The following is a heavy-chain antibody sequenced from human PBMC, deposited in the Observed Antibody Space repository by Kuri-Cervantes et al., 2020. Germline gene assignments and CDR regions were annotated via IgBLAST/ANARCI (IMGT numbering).Heavy chain of an antibody. CDR2: ISGSGGST. V-gene: IGHV3-23*01. J-gene: IGHJ4*02. CDR1: GFTFSSYA. D-gene: IGHD3-22*01. Sequence: GGSLRLSCAASGFTFSSYAMSWVRQAPGKGPEWVSAISGSGGSTYYADSVKGRFTISRDNSKNTLYLQMNSLRAEDTAVYYCARDTYYYDSSGYPSDYWGQGTLVTVSS. CDR3: ARDTYYYDSSGYPSDY.